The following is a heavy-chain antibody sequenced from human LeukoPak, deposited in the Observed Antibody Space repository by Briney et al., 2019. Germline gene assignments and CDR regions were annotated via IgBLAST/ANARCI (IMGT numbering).Heavy chain of an antibody. CDR1: GFIFSTHA. V-gene: IGHV3-74*01. CDR3: ATVSEY. CDR2: INTDGTAT. J-gene: IGHJ4*02. Sequence: GGCLRLSCAASGFIFSTHAMSWVRQAPGKGLVWVSGINTDGTATYYADSVKGRFTISRDNAKNTVYLQMNGLRAEDTTVYYCATVSEYWGQGTLVTVSS.